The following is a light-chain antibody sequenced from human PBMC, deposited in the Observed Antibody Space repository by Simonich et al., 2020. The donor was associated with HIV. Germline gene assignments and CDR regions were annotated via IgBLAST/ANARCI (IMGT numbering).Light chain of an antibody. CDR1: TSDGGGYNY. Sequence: QSALTQPRSVSGSPGQSVTISCTGTTSDGGGYNYVSWYQQPPGKAPKLMIYDVSKRPSEVPDRFSGSKSGNTASLTISGLQAEDEADYYCSSYAGSNNLLFGGGTKLTVL. J-gene: IGLJ2*01. V-gene: IGLV2-11*01. CDR2: DVS. CDR3: SSYAGSNNLL.